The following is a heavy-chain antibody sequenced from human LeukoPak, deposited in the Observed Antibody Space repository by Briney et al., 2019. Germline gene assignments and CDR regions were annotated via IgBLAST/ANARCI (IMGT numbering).Heavy chain of an antibody. CDR3: ARQGGYKSPCDH. J-gene: IGHJ4*02. CDR2: IYYSGST. D-gene: IGHD1-14*01. Sequence: SETLSLTCTVSGGSISSYYWSWIRQPPGKGLEWIGYIYYSGSTNYNPSLKSRVTISVDTSKNQFSLKLSSVTAADTAVYYCARQGGYKSPCDHWGQGTLVTVSS. CDR1: GGSISSYY. V-gene: IGHV4-59*08.